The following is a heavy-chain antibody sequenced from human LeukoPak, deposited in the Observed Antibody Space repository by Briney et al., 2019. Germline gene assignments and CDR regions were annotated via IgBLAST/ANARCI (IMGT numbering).Heavy chain of an antibody. CDR2: IKPDGTTK. J-gene: IGHJ4*02. Sequence: GGSLRLSCAASGFTFSSYSMNWVRQAPGKGLEWVANIKPDGTTKFYVDSVKGRFTISRDNALNSLYLQMNSLRAEDTAIYYCARSIPYGTTWYGRSDYWGQGTLVTVSS. V-gene: IGHV3-7*03. CDR1: GFTFSSYS. D-gene: IGHD6-13*01. CDR3: ARSIPYGTTWYGRSDY.